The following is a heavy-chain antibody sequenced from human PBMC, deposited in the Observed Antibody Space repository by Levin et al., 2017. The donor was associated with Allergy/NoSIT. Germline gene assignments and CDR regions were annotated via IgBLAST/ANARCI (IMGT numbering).Heavy chain of an antibody. CDR2: IYWHDDK. V-gene: IGHV2-5*01. D-gene: IGHD6-19*01. CDR1: GFSLSPSGVS. CDR3: AHRHTGSGWPDFCDY. Sequence: SGPTLVKPTQTLTLTCTFSGFSLSPSGVSVGWIRQPPGKALEWLAVIYWHDDKYYSPSLESRLTITKDTSKNQVVLTMTNMDPVDTATYYCAHRHTGSGWPDFCDYWGQGTLVTVS. J-gene: IGHJ4*02.